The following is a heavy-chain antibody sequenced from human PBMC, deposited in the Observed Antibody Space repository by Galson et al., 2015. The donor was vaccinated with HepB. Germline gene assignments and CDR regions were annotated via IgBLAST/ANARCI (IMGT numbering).Heavy chain of an antibody. D-gene: IGHD5-12*01. CDR2: CSADSGNT. CDR1: GYTFPSSV. CDR3: ARDLQYSGYAPFGMDV. V-gene: IGHV1-18*04. J-gene: IGHJ6*02. Sequence: SVEVECQASGYTFPSSVSSWVAQAPGQGLEGVGGCSADSGNTNYAQKLQGRVTMTTDTSTSTAYMELRSQRSDDTAVYYCARDLQYSGYAPFGMDVWGQGTTVTVSS.